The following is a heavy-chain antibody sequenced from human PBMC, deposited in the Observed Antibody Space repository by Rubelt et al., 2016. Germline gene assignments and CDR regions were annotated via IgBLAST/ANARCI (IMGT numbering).Heavy chain of an antibody. J-gene: IGHJ1*01. CDR2: INAGNGNT. CDR1: GYTFTSNA. Sequence: QVQLVQSGAEVKKPGASVRVSCKASGYTFTSNAIHWVRQAPGQRLEWMGWINAGNGNTKYSQSFQGRVTITRDTSASPAYMELSSLTSEDTAVYYCARGEGYVHYWGQGTLVTVSS. V-gene: IGHV1-3*01. CDR3: ARGEGYVHY.